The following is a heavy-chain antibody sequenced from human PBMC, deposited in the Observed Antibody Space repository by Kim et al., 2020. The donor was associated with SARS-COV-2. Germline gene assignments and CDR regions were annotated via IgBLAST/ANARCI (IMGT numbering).Heavy chain of an antibody. CDR2: ISYSGIT. CDR1: GYSIISSNW. CDR3: VRRYTSGWAIDY. Sequence: SETLSLTCAVSGYSIISSNWWGWIRQPPGKGLEWIGYISYSGITYYSSSLKSRISMSVDTSKNQFSLKLSSVTAVDTALYYCVRRYTSGWAIDYWGQGSL. J-gene: IGHJ4*02. D-gene: IGHD6-19*01. V-gene: IGHV4-28*01.